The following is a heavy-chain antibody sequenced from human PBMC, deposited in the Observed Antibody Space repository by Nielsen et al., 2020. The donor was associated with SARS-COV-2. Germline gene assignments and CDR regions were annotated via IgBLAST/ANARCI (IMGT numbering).Heavy chain of an antibody. D-gene: IGHD3-10*01. V-gene: IGHV3-7*01. CDR3: ARDWSSGSGSSYYYYGMDV. CDR2: VKQDGSEK. J-gene: IGHJ6*02. Sequence: WIRQPPGKGLEWVANVKQDGSEKYFIDSVKGRLTISRDNAKNSLYLQMNSLRAEDTAVYYCARDWSSGSGSSYYYYGMDVWGQGTTVTVSS.